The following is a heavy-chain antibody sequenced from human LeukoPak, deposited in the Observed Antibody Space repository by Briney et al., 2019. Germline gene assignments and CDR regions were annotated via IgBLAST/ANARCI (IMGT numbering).Heavy chain of an antibody. CDR1: GFTFDDYG. CDR3: ARDWFHAIDY. J-gene: IGHJ4*02. Sequence: GGSLRLSCAASGFTFDDYGMSWVRHTPGKGLEWVSNINWNGGSTGYADSMKGRFTISRDNAKNSLYLQMNSLRAEDTAVYYCARDWFHAIDYWGQGTLVTVSS. V-gene: IGHV3-20*04. CDR2: INWNGGST. D-gene: IGHD2/OR15-2a*01.